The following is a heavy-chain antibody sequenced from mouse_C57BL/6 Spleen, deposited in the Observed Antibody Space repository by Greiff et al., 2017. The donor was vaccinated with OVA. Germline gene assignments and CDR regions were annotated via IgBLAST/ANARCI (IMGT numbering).Heavy chain of an antibody. J-gene: IGHJ2*01. D-gene: IGHD4-1*01. CDR1: GFTFSDYG. CDR3: ARDVNWDYFDY. V-gene: IGHV5-17*01. Sequence: EVKLMESGGGLVKPGGSLKLSCAASGFTFSDYGMHWVRQAPEKGLEWVAYISSGSSTIYYADTVKGRFTISRDNAKNTLFLQMTSLRSEDTAMYYCARDVNWDYFDYWGQGTTLTVSS. CDR2: ISSGSSTI.